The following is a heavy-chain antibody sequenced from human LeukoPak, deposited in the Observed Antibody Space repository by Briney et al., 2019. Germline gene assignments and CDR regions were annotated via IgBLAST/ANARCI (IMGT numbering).Heavy chain of an antibody. Sequence: PGGSLRLSCAASGFTFSTYAMSWVRQAPGKGLEWVSSISSTGGGTYNADSVKGRFTISRDNSKNTLYLQMNSLRAEDTAVYYCAKRASGSGTSLYYFDYWGQGTLVTVSS. CDR1: GFTFSTYA. V-gene: IGHV3-23*01. D-gene: IGHD3-10*01. J-gene: IGHJ4*02. CDR3: AKRASGSGTSLYYFDY. CDR2: ISSTGGGT.